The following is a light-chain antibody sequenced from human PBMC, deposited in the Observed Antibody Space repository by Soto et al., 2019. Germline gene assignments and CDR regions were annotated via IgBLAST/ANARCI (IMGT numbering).Light chain of an antibody. CDR3: QQYNNLLIT. Sequence: DLQMTQSPSSLSASVGDRVTITCQASHDISTYLNWYHQKPGKAPKLLIYDASNLETGVPSRFSGSGSGTDFTFTISSLQPEDSATYYCQQYNNLLITFGQGTRLEIK. CDR1: HDISTY. CDR2: DAS. V-gene: IGKV1-33*01. J-gene: IGKJ5*01.